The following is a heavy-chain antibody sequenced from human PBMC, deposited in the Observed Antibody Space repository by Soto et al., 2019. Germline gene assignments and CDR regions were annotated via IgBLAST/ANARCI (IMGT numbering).Heavy chain of an antibody. D-gene: IGHD6-25*01. CDR2: IWYDGSNK. CDR3: ARRGGSADPPFDY. CDR1: GFTFSSYG. V-gene: IGHV3-33*01. J-gene: IGHJ4*02. Sequence: QVQLVESGGGVVQPGRSLRLSCAASGFTFSSYGMHWVRQAPGKGLEWVAVIWYDGSNKYYADSVKGRFTISRDNSKHTLYLQMNSLRAEDTAVYYCARRGGSADPPFDYWGQGTLVTVSS.